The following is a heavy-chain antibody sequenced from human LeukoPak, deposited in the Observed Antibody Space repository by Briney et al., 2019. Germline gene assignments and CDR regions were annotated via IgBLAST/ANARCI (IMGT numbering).Heavy chain of an antibody. CDR3: ARGAGRLFQLPMSTFDP. V-gene: IGHV4-59*01. J-gene: IGHJ5*02. D-gene: IGHD5-24*01. Sequence: PSGTLSLTCTVSGGSISSYYWSWIRQPPGKGLEWIGYIYYSGSTNYNPSLKSRVTISVDTSKNQFSLKLSSVTAADTAVYYCARGAGRLFQLPMSTFDPWGQGTLVTVSS. CDR1: GGSISSYY. CDR2: IYYSGST.